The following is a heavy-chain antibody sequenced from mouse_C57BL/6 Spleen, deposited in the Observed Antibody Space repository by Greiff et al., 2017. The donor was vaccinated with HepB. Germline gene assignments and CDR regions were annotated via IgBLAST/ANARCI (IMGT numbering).Heavy chain of an antibody. D-gene: IGHD2-4*01. Sequence: VQLKESGPELVKPGASVKISCKASGYSFTGYYMNWVKQSPEKSLEWIGEINPSTGGTTYNQKFKAKATLTVDKSSSTAYMQLKSLTSEDSAVYYCAHYDYEYYAMDYWGQGTSVTVSS. V-gene: IGHV1-42*01. J-gene: IGHJ4*01. CDR3: AHYDYEYYAMDY. CDR1: GYSFTGYY. CDR2: INPSTGGT.